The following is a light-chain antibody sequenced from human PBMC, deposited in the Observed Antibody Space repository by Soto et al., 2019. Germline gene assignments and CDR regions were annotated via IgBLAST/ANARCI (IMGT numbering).Light chain of an antibody. Sequence: EIVLTQSPATLSLSPWERATLSCRASQTVRNNLAWYQQKPGQAPRLLIYGASTRATGIPARFSGSGSGTEFTLTISSLQSEDFAVYYCQQYNNWPRTFGQGTKVDIK. J-gene: IGKJ1*01. CDR3: QQYNNWPRT. CDR2: GAS. V-gene: IGKV3-15*01. CDR1: QTVRNN.